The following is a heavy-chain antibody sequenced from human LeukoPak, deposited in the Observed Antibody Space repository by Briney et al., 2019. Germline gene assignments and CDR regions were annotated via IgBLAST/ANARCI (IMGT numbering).Heavy chain of an antibody. D-gene: IGHD6-19*01. J-gene: IGHJ5*02. CDR3: ARDQYSSGWYGDGVNWFDP. Sequence: GGSLRLSCAASGFTFSSYWMSWVRQAPGKGLEWVANIKQDGSEKYYVDSVKGRFTISRDNAKNSPYLQMNSLRAEDTAVYYCARDQYSSGWYGDGVNWFDPWGQGTLVTVSS. CDR2: IKQDGSEK. CDR1: GFTFSSYW. V-gene: IGHV3-7*03.